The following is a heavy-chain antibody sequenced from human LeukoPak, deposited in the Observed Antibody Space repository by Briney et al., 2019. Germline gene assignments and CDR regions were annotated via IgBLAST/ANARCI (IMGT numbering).Heavy chain of an antibody. CDR3: ARGNYYGMDV. J-gene: IGHJ6*02. CDR1: GFTFSSYW. D-gene: IGHD3-10*01. V-gene: IGHV3-74*01. CDR2: ISGDGRNI. Sequence: GGSLRLSCVASGFTFSSYWMHWVRQDPRKGLVWVSRISGDGRNINYADSVRGRFTISRDNAKNTLYLQMNTLRVEDTAVYYCARGNYYGMDVWGQGTTVTVSS.